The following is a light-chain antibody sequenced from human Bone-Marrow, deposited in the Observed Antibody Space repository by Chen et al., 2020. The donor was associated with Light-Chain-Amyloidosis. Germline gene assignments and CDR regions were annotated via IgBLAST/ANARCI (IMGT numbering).Light chain of an antibody. J-gene: IGLJ3*02. V-gene: IGLV3-21*02. CDR3: QVWDRSSDRPV. CDR1: NIGSTS. CDR2: DDS. Sequence: SYVLTQPSSVSVAPGQTATIACGGNNIGSTSVHWYQQTPGQAPLLVVYDDSDRPSGIPERLSGSTSGNTATLTLITVEAGDEADYYCQVWDRSSDRPVFGGGTKLTVL.